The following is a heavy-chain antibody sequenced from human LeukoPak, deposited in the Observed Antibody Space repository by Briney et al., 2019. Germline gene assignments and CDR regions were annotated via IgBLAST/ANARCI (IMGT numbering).Heavy chain of an antibody. CDR1: GGSISSYY. Sequence: PSETLSLTCTVSGGSISSYYWSWIRQPPGKGLEWIGYIYYSGSTNYNPSLKSRVTISVDTSKNQFSLKLSSVTAADTAVYYCARAGSSNCSGGSCYRRYYYYMDVWGKGTTVTVSS. CDR3: ARAGSSNCSGGSCYRRYYYYMDV. D-gene: IGHD2-15*01. CDR2: IYYSGST. J-gene: IGHJ6*03. V-gene: IGHV4-59*01.